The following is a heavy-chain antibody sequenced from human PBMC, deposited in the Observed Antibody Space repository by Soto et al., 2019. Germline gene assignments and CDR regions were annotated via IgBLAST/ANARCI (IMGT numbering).Heavy chain of an antibody. J-gene: IGHJ4*02. CDR3: ARVEYNWNQRHYGSIDS. Sequence: PSETLSLTCAVYGGSFSGYYWSWIRQAPGKGLEWIGEINHRGSTNYNPSLKSRVTISVDRSKNQFSLNLSSVTAADTAVYYCARVEYNWNQRHYGSIDSWGQGTLVTVSS. CDR2: INHRGST. D-gene: IGHD1-1*01. V-gene: IGHV4-34*01. CDR1: GGSFSGYY.